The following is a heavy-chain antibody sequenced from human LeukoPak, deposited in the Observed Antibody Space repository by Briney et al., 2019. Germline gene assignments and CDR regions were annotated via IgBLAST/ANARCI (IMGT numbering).Heavy chain of an antibody. V-gene: IGHV3-21*01. Sequence: GGSPRLSCAASGFTFSSYSMNWVRQAPGKGLEWVSSISSSSSYIYYADSVKGRFTISRDNAKNSLYLQMNSLRAEDTAVYYCATETYSSGWYGYWGQGTLVTVSS. CDR1: GFTFSSYS. CDR2: ISSSSSYI. J-gene: IGHJ4*02. D-gene: IGHD6-19*01. CDR3: ATETYSSGWYGY.